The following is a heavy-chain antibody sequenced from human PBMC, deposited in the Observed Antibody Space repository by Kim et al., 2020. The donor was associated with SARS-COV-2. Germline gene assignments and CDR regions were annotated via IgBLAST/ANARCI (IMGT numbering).Heavy chain of an antibody. Sequence: GGSLRLSCAASGFTFSDYYMSWIRQAPGKGLEWVSYISSSSSYTNYVDSVKGRFTISRDNAKNSLYLQMNSLRAEDTAVYYCARAGNRGDYDPIDYWGQGTLVTVSS. CDR2: ISSSSSYT. CDR1: GFTFSDYY. CDR3: ARAGNRGDYDPIDY. J-gene: IGHJ4*02. V-gene: IGHV3-11*06. D-gene: IGHD4-17*01.